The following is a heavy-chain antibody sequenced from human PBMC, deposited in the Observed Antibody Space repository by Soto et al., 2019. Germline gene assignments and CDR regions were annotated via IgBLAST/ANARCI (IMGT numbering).Heavy chain of an antibody. CDR1: GYTFTSYD. D-gene: IGHD1-1*01. CDR3: ARVPPYKTGTANNFYYYYYMDV. Sequence: ASVKVSCKASGYTFTSYDINWVRQATGQGLEWMGWMNPNSGNTGYAQKFQGRVTMTRNTSISTAYMELSSLRSEDTAVYYCARVPPYKTGTANNFYYYYYMDVWGKGTTVTVSS. CDR2: MNPNSGNT. J-gene: IGHJ6*03. V-gene: IGHV1-8*01.